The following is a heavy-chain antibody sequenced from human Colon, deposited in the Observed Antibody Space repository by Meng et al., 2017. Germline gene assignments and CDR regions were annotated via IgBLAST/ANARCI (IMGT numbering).Heavy chain of an antibody. J-gene: IGHJ4*02. CDR1: GGSISSSSYY. D-gene: IGHD7-27*01. CDR3: ARFNWGRGAPDY. V-gene: IGHV4-39*07. CDR2: IYYSGST. Sequence: SETLSLTCTVSGGSISSSSYYWGWIRQPPGKGLEWIGSIYYSGSTYYNPSLKSRVTISVDTSKNQFSLKLSSVTAADTAVYYCARFNWGRGAPDYWGQGTLVTVSS.